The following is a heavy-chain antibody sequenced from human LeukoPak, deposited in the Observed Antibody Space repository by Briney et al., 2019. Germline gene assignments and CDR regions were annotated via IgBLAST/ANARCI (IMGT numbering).Heavy chain of an antibody. CDR3: ARDQMD. V-gene: IGHV1-8*03. Sequence: ASVKVSCKASGYSFTNYDINWVRQATGQGLEWMGWMNPKSGDTGYSQKFQGRVFITRDTSINTAYMELSSLRSEDTAVYYCARDQMDWGQGTLVTVSS. D-gene: IGHD2-8*01. J-gene: IGHJ4*02. CDR2: MNPKSGDT. CDR1: GYSFTNYD.